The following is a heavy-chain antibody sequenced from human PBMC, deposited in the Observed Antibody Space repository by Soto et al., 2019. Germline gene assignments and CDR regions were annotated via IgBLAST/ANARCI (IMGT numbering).Heavy chain of an antibody. V-gene: IGHV2-5*02. CDR3: AHRVLRTVFGLVTTTAIYFDF. J-gene: IGHJ4*02. Sequence: QITLNESGPTVVRPTETLTLTCRFSGFSLTTSGVGVGWIRQSPGKAPEWLALIYWDDDKRYSASLKIRLTITTETSKNQVVLTVSDLDPTDTATYYCAHRVLRTVFGLVTTTAIYFDFWGQGTPVAVSS. CDR2: IYWDDDK. D-gene: IGHD3-3*01. CDR1: GFSLTTSGVG.